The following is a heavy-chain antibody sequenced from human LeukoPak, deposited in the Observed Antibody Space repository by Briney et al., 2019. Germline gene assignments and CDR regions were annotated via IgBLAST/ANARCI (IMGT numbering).Heavy chain of an antibody. V-gene: IGHV1-18*01. Sequence: ASVKVSCKASGYAFTSYGISWVRQAPGQGLEWMGWISAYNGNTNYAQKLQGRVTMTTDTSTGTAYMELRSLRSDDTAVYYCARNREGDYDFWSGYDAFDIWGQGTMVTVSS. J-gene: IGHJ3*02. CDR2: ISAYNGNT. D-gene: IGHD3-3*01. CDR3: ARNREGDYDFWSGYDAFDI. CDR1: GYAFTSYG.